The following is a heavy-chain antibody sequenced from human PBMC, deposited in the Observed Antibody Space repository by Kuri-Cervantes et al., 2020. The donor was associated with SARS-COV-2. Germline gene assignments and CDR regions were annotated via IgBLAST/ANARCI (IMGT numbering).Heavy chain of an antibody. CDR3: AREDWNDAGVFDY. D-gene: IGHD1-1*01. CDR1: GGSFSGYY. V-gene: IGHV4-34*01. J-gene: IGHJ4*02. CDR2: IYYSGST. Sequence: SETLSLTCAVYGGSFSGYYWSWIRQPPGKGLEWIGSIYYSGSTYYNPSLKSRVTISVDTSKNQFSLKLSSVTAADTAVYYCAREDWNDAGVFDYWGQGTLVTVSS.